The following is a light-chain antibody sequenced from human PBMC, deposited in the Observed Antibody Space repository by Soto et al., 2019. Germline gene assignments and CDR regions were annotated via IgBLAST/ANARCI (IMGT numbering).Light chain of an antibody. CDR1: QSVSIY. Sequence: EIVLTQSPSTLSLSPGDRATLSCRASQSVSIYLAWYQQKPGQAPRLLIYDASNRVTGIPARFSGSGSGTDFTLTISRVEPEDFAVYYGHQRGDWLTFGRGTKLEIK. V-gene: IGKV3-11*01. J-gene: IGKJ4*01. CDR2: DAS. CDR3: HQRGDWLT.